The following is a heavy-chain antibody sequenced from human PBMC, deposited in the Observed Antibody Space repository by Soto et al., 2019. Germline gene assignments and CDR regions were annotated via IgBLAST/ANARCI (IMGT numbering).Heavy chain of an antibody. CDR1: GYNFTNYG. CDR3: ARERRKLPPGH. Sequence: ASVKVSCKTSGYNFTNYGISWVRQAPGQGREWIGWISPKNGDTNYAQKFRGRVTMRTDTATSTAYMELKSLISDDTAVDYCARERRKLPPGHWGQRNLFAVSS. V-gene: IGHV1-18*01. D-gene: IGHD6-6*01. J-gene: IGHJ1*01. CDR2: ISPKNGDT.